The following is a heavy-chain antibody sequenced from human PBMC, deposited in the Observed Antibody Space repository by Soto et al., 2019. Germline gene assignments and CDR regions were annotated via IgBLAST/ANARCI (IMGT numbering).Heavy chain of an antibody. CDR3: ARGLAGRYYYYGMDV. Sequence: GESLKISCKGSGYSFTSYWIGWVRQMPGKGLEWMGIIYPGDSDTRYSPSFQGQVTISADKSISTAYLQWSSLKASDTAMYYCARGLAGRYYYYGMDVWGQGTTVTVSS. CDR1: GYSFTSYW. D-gene: IGHD6-19*01. J-gene: IGHJ6*02. CDR2: IYPGDSDT. V-gene: IGHV5-51*01.